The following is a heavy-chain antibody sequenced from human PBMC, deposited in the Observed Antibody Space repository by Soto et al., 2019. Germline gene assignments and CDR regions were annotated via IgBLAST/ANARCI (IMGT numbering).Heavy chain of an antibody. Sequence: WETLSLTCAVYGGSFSGHSWTWIRQSPGKGLEWVGDINHSGRVNYSPSLKSRVTISLDTSKNQFSLTLSAVTAADTAMYYCSTRAYDTNGYYRFDPWGQGTLVTVSS. D-gene: IGHD3-22*01. CDR1: GGSFSGHS. CDR2: INHSGRV. V-gene: IGHV4-34*01. J-gene: IGHJ5*01. CDR3: STRAYDTNGYYRFDP.